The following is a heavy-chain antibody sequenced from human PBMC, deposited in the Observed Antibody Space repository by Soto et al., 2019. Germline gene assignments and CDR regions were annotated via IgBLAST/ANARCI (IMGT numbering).Heavy chain of an antibody. J-gene: IGHJ5*02. CDR2: IATYNTNR. CDR3: ARNEYQLLYLDP. CDR1: GDTFTNFG. D-gene: IGHD2-2*02. Sequence: ASVKVSCKTSGDTFTNFGLSWVRQAPGQGLEWMGWIATYNTNRNYAQKFQGRLTLTTDTSTSTAYMELKSLGYDDTAVYYCARNEYQLLYLDPWGQGTLVTVSS. V-gene: IGHV1-18*01.